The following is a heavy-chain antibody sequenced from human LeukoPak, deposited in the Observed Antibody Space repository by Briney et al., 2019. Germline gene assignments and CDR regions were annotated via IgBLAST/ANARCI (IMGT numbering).Heavy chain of an antibody. CDR2: IYTSGST. Sequence: SQTLSLTCTVSGGSISSGSYYWSWIRQPAGKGLEWIGRIYTSGSTNYNPSLKSRATISVDTSKNQFSLKLSSVTAADTAVYYCARDTAVAGTWWYFDLWGRGTLVTVSS. CDR3: ARDTAVAGTWWYFDL. D-gene: IGHD6-19*01. CDR1: GGSISSGSYY. J-gene: IGHJ2*01. V-gene: IGHV4-61*02.